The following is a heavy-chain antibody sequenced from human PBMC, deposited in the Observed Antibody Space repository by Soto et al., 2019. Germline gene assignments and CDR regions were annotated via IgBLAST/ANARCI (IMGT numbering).Heavy chain of an antibody. Sequence: SETLSLTCGVSGDTISTGGYSWAWIRQPPGKALEWIGHTYHSGNPYYNPSLKSRVIISVDRSKNQFSLQMNNLRAEDTAVYYCLSGNSPSSTWGQGTLVTVSS. CDR2: TYHSGNP. J-gene: IGHJ5*02. D-gene: IGHD5-12*01. CDR1: GDTISTGGYS. CDR3: LSGNSPSST. V-gene: IGHV4-30-2*01.